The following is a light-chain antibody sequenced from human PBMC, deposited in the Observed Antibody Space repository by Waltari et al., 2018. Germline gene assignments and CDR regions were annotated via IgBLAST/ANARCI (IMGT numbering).Light chain of an antibody. V-gene: IGKV3-11*01. Sequence: EIVLTQSPATLSLSPGERATLSCRASQCVSSYLAWYQQKSGQAPRLPIYDASNRATGIPARFGGGGSGTDFTLTISSLEPEDFAVYYCQQRSDWLLTFGGGTKVEIK. J-gene: IGKJ4*01. CDR3: QQRSDWLLT. CDR1: QCVSSY. CDR2: DAS.